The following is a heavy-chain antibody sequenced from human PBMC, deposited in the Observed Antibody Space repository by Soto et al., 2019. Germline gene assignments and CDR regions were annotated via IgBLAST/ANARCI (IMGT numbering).Heavy chain of an antibody. V-gene: IGHV4-4*02. CDR3: ARLQPYTSGYYFDH. CDR2: IFHVGST. J-gene: IGHJ4*02. Sequence: QVHLQESGPGLVKPSGTLSLTCAVSGGSISTNQWWNWVRQAPGKGLEWIGEIFHVGSTNYNPSLKSRVIISVDKSKNQFSLNLSSVTAADTAVYYCARLQPYTSGYYFDHWGQGALVTVSS. CDR1: GGSISTNQW. D-gene: IGHD3-3*01.